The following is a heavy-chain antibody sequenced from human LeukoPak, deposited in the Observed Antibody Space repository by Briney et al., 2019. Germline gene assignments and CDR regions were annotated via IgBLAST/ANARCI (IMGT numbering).Heavy chain of an antibody. Sequence: SETLSLTCTVSGGSISSYYWVWIRQPPGKGLEWIGYFFYSRITTYNPSLTSRVTISIDTSKNQFSLRLSSVTAADTAVYYCARAGSSGWLYFDYWGQGSLVTVSS. CDR3: ARAGSSGWLYFDY. V-gene: IGHV4-59*01. CDR2: FFYSRIT. J-gene: IGHJ4*02. CDR1: GGSISSYY. D-gene: IGHD6-19*01.